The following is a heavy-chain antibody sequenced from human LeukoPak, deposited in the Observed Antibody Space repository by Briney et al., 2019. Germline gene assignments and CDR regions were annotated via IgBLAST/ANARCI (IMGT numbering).Heavy chain of an antibody. D-gene: IGHD6-6*01. CDR3: ASAEYSGSPIDY. CDR2: INPNSGGT. V-gene: IGHV1-2*02. CDR1: GYTFTAYY. J-gene: IGHJ4*02. Sequence: ASVKVSCKASGYTFTAYYMHWARQAPGQGLEWMGWINPNSGGTNYAQKFQGRVTMTRDTSTSTAYMELSRLRSDDTAVYYCASAEYSGSPIDYWGQGTLVTVSS.